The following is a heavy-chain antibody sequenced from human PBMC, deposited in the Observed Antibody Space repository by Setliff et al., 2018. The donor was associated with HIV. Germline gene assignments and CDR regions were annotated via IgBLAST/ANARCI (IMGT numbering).Heavy chain of an antibody. D-gene: IGHD1-1*01. V-gene: IGHV5-51*01. CDR2: IYPGDSDT. CDR1: GYRFTSHW. CDR3: ARTSGARTTDY. Sequence: PGESLKISCKGSGYRFTSHWIAWVRQMPGKGLEWMGIIYPGDSDTRYSPSFQGHVTISVDKSISTVYLQWSNLKASDSAMYYCARTSGARTTDYWGQGTLVTSPQ. J-gene: IGHJ4*02.